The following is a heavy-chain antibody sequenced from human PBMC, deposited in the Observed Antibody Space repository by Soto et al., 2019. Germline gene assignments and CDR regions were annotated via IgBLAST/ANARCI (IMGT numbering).Heavy chain of an antibody. CDR2: INAGNGST. CDR1: GYTFTYYA. CDR3: ANSMVRGVIKFSYYYYGMDV. J-gene: IGHJ6*02. Sequence: GASVKVSCKASGYTFTYYAMHWVRQAPGQRLEWMGWINAGNGSTSYAQKFQGRVTMTRDTSTSTVYMELSSLRSEDTAVYYCANSMVRGVIKFSYYYYGMDVWGQGTTVTVSS. V-gene: IGHV1-3*01. D-gene: IGHD3-10*01.